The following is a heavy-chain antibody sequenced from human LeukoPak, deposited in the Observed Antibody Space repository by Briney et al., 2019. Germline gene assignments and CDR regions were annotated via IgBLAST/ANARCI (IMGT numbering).Heavy chain of an antibody. CDR2: FYYSGST. D-gene: IGHD3-16*01. CDR3: ARVDVWGSSTSDYFDY. V-gene: IGHV4-39*07. Sequence: KPSETLSLTCTVSGGSIGSSTYYWGWIRQPPGKGLEWIGSFYYSGSTYYNPSLKSRVTISVDTSKNQFSLKLSSVTAADTAVYYCARVDVWGSSTSDYFDYWGQGTLVTVSS. CDR1: GGSIGSSTYY. J-gene: IGHJ4*02.